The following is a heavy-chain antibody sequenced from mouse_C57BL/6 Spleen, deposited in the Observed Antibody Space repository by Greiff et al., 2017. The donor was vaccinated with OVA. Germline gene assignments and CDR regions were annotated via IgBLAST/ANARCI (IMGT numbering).Heavy chain of an antibody. J-gene: IGHJ3*01. V-gene: IGHV1-85*01. CDR2: ISPRDGST. Sequence: QVQLQQSGPELVKPGASVKLSCKASGYTFTSYDINWVKQRPGQGLEWIGWISPRDGSTKYHEKFKGKATLTVETSSSTAYMELHSLTSEDSAVYFCARRGYGSKGPWFAYWGQGTLVTVSA. CDR3: ARRGYGSKGPWFAY. D-gene: IGHD1-1*01. CDR1: GYTFTSYD.